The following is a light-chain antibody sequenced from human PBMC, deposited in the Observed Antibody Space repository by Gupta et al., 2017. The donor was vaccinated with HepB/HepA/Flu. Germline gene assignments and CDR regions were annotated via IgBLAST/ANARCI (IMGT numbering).Light chain of an antibody. V-gene: IGKV4-1*01. Sequence: DIVMTQSPDSLTVSLGERATIKCKSSQSLLYTANNKNYLVWYQQKPGQPPKLLFYWASTRDSGVPDRFSGSGSGTDFTLTISSLQAEDVAVYYCQQYYTTPRTFGGGTKVEIK. CDR2: WAS. J-gene: IGKJ4*01. CDR3: QQYYTTPRT. CDR1: QSLLYTANNKNY.